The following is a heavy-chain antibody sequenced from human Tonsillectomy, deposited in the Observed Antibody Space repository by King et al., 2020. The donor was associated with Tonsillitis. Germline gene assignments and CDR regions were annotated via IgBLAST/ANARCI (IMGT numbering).Heavy chain of an antibody. J-gene: IGHJ6*02. CDR1: GYTFTMYY. Sequence: QLVQSGAEVKKPGASVNVSCKASGYTFTMYYMHWVRQAPGQGLEWMGIINPSGGSTSYAQKFQGRVTMTRDTSTSTVYMELNSLRSEDTALYYFARDQIVPTTGAYYYYGMDVWGQGTTVTVSS. CDR3: ARDQIVPTTGAYYYYGMDV. CDR2: INPSGGST. V-gene: IGHV1-46*01. D-gene: IGHD5-12*01.